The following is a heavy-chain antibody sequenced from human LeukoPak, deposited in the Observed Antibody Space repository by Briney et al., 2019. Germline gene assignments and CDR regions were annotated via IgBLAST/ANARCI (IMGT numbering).Heavy chain of an antibody. D-gene: IGHD4-11*01. Sequence: PGRSLRLSCAASGFTFSSYAMSWVRQAPGKGLEWVSIIGGSGDTTYYADSVKGRFTISRDNSKNTLYLQMNSLRAEDTAVYYCSKRVTTSYNWFDPWGQGTLVTVSS. CDR2: IGGSGDTT. CDR3: SKRVTTSYNWFDP. CDR1: GFTFSSYA. V-gene: IGHV3-23*01. J-gene: IGHJ5*02.